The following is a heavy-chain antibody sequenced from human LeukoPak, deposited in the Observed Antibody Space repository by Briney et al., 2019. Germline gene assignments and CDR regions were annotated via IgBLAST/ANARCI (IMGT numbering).Heavy chain of an antibody. Sequence: PGGSLRLSCAASGFTFSSYSMNWVRQAPGKGLEWVSSISSSSSYIYYADSVKGRFTISRDNAKNSLYLQMNSLRAEDTAVYYCARVRNDYVWGSYPAYFDYWGQGTLVTVSS. D-gene: IGHD3-16*02. CDR1: GFTFSSYS. J-gene: IGHJ4*02. CDR2: ISSSSSYI. V-gene: IGHV3-21*01. CDR3: ARVRNDYVWGSYPAYFDY.